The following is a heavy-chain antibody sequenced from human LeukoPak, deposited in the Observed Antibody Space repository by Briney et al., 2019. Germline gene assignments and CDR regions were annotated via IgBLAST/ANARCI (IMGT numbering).Heavy chain of an antibody. J-gene: IGHJ5*02. CDR3: ARDRLTMVRGVTPWFDP. D-gene: IGHD3-10*01. CDR2: INPNSGGT. CDR1: GFTFTSFY. V-gene: IGHV1-2*02. Sequence: ASVKISCKASGFTFTSFYMHWVRQAPGQGLEWMGWINPNSGGTNYAQKFQGRVTMTRDTSISTAYMELSRLRSDDTAVYYCARDRLTMVRGVTPWFDPWGQGTLVTVSS.